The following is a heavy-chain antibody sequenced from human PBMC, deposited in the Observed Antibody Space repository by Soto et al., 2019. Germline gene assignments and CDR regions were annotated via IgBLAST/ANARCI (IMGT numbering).Heavy chain of an antibody. CDR2: IIPRSATS. D-gene: IGHD5-12*01. J-gene: IGHJ6*02. Sequence: SVKVSCKASGDTFSTYTITWMRQAPGQGLEWMGGIIPRSATSKYAQKFQGRVTITADESTSTVYMELRTLRPEDTAVYYCAREGLVLVLFSVCYDDYYDVIDFRAQRSSVTVS. CDR3: AREGLVLVLFSVCYDDYYDVIDF. CDR1: GDTFSTYT. V-gene: IGHV1-69*13.